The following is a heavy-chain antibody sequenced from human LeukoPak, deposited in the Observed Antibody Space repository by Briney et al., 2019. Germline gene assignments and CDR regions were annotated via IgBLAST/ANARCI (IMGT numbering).Heavy chain of an antibody. J-gene: IGHJ4*02. CDR2: INPNSGGT. V-gene: IGHV1-2*02. D-gene: IGHD4-11*01. Sequence: ASVKVSCKASGYTFTGYYMHWVRQAPGQGLEWMGWINPNSGGTNYAQKFQGRVTMTRDTSIRTAYMELSRLRCDDTAVYYCARDLEMTTVTTGDYWGQGTLVSVSS. CDR1: GYTFTGYY. CDR3: ARDLEMTTVTTGDY.